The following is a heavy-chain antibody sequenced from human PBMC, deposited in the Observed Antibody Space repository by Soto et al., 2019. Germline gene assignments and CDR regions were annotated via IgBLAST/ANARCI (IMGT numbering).Heavy chain of an antibody. CDR1: GFTFRTYW. V-gene: IGHV3-7*05. CDR3: ARDGSTSWYSYDYHGMDV. CDR2: INLDGSEK. Sequence: EVQLVESGGGLVQPGGSLRLSCAASGFTFRTYWLSWVRQVPGKGLEWVANINLDGSEKNYVDSVKGRFTISRDNARNSLYLQMCILRAEDTALYYCARDGSTSWYSYDYHGMDVWGQGTTVTVSS. D-gene: IGHD5-18*01. J-gene: IGHJ6*02.